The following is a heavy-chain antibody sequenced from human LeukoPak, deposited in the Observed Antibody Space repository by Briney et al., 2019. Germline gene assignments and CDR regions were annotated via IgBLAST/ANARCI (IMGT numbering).Heavy chain of an antibody. Sequence: PSETLSLTCTVSGGSISSYYWSWIRQPAGKGLEWIGRIYTSGSTNYNPSLKSRVTMSVDTSKNQFSLKLSSVTAADTAVYYCARDEVWQQPVSDPSSGGWFDPWGQGTLVTVSS. V-gene: IGHV4-4*07. D-gene: IGHD6-13*01. CDR3: ARDEVWQQPVSDPSSGGWFDP. CDR2: IYTSGST. J-gene: IGHJ5*02. CDR1: GGSISSYY.